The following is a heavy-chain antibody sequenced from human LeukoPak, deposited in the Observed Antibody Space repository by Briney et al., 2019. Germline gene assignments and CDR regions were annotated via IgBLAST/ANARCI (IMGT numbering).Heavy chain of an antibody. CDR1: GFTFSSYA. V-gene: IGHV3-23*01. CDR2: ISDSSGNT. J-gene: IGHJ5*02. Sequence: PGGSLRLSCAASGFTFSSYAMSWVRQAPGKGLEWVSGISDSSGNTYYAGSVKGRFTISRDNSKNMLYLQMNSLRAEDTAVYYCAKKIPTSFDPWGQGTLVTVSS. CDR3: AKKIPTSFDP.